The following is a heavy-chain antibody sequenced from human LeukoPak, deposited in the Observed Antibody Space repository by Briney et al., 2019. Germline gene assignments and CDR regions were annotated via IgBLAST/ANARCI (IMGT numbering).Heavy chain of an antibody. CDR1: GFTFSSYA. CDR2: ISYDGSNE. V-gene: IGHV3-30*01. D-gene: IGHD1-26*01. J-gene: IGHJ4*02. CDR3: ASPIVGVFDY. Sequence: GRSLRLSCAASGFTFSSYAMHWVRQAPGKGLEWVAVISYDGSNEYYADSVKGRFTISRDNSKNTLYLQMNSLRAEDTAVYYCASPIVGVFDYWGQGTLVTVSS.